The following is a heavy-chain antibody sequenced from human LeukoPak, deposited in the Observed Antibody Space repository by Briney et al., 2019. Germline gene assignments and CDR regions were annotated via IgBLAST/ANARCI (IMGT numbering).Heavy chain of an antibody. Sequence: SETLSLTCSVSGYSISSGYYWGWIRQPPGKGLEWIGSIYYSGSTYYNPSLKGRVTISVDTSKNQFSLKVSSVTAADTAVYYCARHEWQQLVKFDYWGQGALVTVSS. CDR3: ARHEWQQLVKFDY. V-gene: IGHV4-38-2*02. D-gene: IGHD6-13*01. CDR2: IYYSGST. J-gene: IGHJ4*02. CDR1: GYSISSGYY.